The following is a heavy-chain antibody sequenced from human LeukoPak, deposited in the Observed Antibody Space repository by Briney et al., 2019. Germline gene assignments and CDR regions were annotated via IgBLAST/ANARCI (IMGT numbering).Heavy chain of an antibody. CDR2: ISYDGSND. Sequence: GGSLRLSCAASGFTFSSYGIHWVRQAPEKGLEWVVGISYDGSNDYYGDSVKGRFTISRDNSKNTLYLQMNSLRVEDTAVYYCAKTGSRWEFDNWGQGTLVTVSS. CDR3: AKTGSRWEFDN. CDR1: GFTFSSYG. J-gene: IGHJ4*02. V-gene: IGHV3-33*03. D-gene: IGHD6-13*01.